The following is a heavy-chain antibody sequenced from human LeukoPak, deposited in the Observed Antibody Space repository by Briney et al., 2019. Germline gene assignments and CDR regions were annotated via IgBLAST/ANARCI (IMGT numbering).Heavy chain of an antibody. V-gene: IGHV1-8*03. CDR3: ARARITIFGVVIIRGDYFDY. D-gene: IGHD3-3*01. J-gene: IGHJ4*02. CDR1: GYTFTSYD. Sequence: GASVKVSCKASGYTFTSYDINWVRQATGQGLEWMGWMNPNSGNTGYAQKFQGRVTITTDESTSTTYMELSSLRSEDTAVYYCARARITIFGVVIIRGDYFDYWGQGTLVTVSS. CDR2: MNPNSGNT.